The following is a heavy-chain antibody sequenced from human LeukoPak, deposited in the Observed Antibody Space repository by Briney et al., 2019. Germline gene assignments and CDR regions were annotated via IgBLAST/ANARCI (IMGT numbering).Heavy chain of an antibody. CDR1: GFTFSSYS. D-gene: IGHD6-13*01. J-gene: IGHJ4*02. CDR2: ISSSSSYI. CDR3: AGWYSSSWYYFDY. Sequence: PGGSLRLSCAASGFTFSSYSMNWVRQAPGKGLEWVSSISSSSSYIYYADSVKGRFTISRDNAKNSLYLKMNSLRAEDTAVYYCAGWYSSSWYYFDYWGQGTLVTVSS. V-gene: IGHV3-21*01.